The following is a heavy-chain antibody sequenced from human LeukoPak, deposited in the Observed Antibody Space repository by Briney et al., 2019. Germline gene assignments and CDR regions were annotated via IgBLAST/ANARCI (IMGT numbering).Heavy chain of an antibody. CDR1: GFNFSSFG. CDR3: VRDPVDY. Sequence: GESLRLSCSASGFNFSSFGFHWVRQAPGKGLEWVASIKQDASDKYYVDSVKGRFTISRDNAKNSLFLQMISLRAEDTALYYCVRDPVDYWGQGILVTVSS. CDR2: IKQDASDK. J-gene: IGHJ4*02. V-gene: IGHV3-7*01.